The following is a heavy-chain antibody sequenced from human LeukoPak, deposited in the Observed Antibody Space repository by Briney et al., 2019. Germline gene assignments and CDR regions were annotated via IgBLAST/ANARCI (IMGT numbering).Heavy chain of an antibody. CDR1: GFTFSSYA. D-gene: IGHD3-9*01. J-gene: IGHJ4*02. V-gene: IGHV3-64*01. CDR3: ARDLGYDILTGHSPSGFRD. CDR2: ISSNGGST. Sequence: GGSLRLSCAASGFTFSSYAMHWVRQAPGKGLEYASAISSNGGSTYYANSVKGRFTISRDNSKDTLYLQMGSLRAEDMAVYYCARDLGYDILTGHSPSGFRDWGQGTLVTVSS.